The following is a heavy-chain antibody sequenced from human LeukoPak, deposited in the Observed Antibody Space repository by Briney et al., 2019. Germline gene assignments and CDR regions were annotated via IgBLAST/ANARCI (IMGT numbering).Heavy chain of an antibody. J-gene: IGHJ6*03. CDR3: ARDRDGSGSYYYYYYMDV. CDR2: INPNSGGT. V-gene: IGHV1-2*02. CDR1: GYTFTGYY. Sequence: ASVKVSCKASGYTFTGYYMHWVRQAPGQGLEWMGWINPNSGGTNYAQKFQGRVTMTRDTSISTAYMELSRLRSDDTAVYYCARDRDGSGSYYYYYYMDVWGKGTTVTVSS. D-gene: IGHD3-10*01.